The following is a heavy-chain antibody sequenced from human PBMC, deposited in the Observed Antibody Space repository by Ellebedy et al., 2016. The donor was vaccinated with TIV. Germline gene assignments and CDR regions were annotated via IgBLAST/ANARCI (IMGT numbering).Heavy chain of an antibody. V-gene: IGHV3-64D*09. D-gene: IGHD2-21*01. J-gene: IGHJ4*02. CDR1: GLTFRNYA. CDR2: ISNNGGST. Sequence: GESLKISCSASGLTFRNYAMHWVRQAPGKGLEYVSAISNNGGSTYYADSVKGRFTISRDNSKNTLYLQMSSLTPEDTAVYYCVPRMVVAFEYWGQGTLTTVSS. CDR3: VPRMVVAFEY.